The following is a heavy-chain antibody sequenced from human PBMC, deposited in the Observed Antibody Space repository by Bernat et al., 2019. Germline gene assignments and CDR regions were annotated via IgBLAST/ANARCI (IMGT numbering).Heavy chain of an antibody. CDR1: GFTFNNYG. V-gene: IGHV3-30*18. CDR2: VSYDGSNQ. J-gene: IGHJ6*03. D-gene: IGHD3-10*01. Sequence: QVQLVESGGGVVQPGRSLRLSCAASGFTFNNYGMHWVRQAPGKGLEWVAAVSYDGSNQYYANSVTGRFTVCRDNSKDTLYLQVISLRAEDTAVYYCANDSGGTEYFYYLDVWGQGATVTVSS. CDR3: ANDSGGTEYFYYLDV.